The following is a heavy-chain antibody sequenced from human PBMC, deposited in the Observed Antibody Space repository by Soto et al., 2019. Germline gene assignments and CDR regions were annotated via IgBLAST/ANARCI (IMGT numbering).Heavy chain of an antibody. D-gene: IGHD4-17*01. J-gene: IGHJ2*01. Sequence: QVQLQESGPGLVKPSQTLSLTCTVSGGSISSGGYYWSWIRQHPGKGLERIGYIYYSGSTYYNPSLKSRVTISVDTSKNQFSLKLSSVTAADTAVYYCARSTVTTLLKWYFDLWGRGTLVTVSS. CDR3: ARSTVTTLLKWYFDL. V-gene: IGHV4-31*03. CDR2: IYYSGST. CDR1: GGSISSGGYY.